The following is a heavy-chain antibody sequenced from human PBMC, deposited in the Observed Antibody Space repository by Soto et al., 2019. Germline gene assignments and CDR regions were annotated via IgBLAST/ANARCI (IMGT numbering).Heavy chain of an antibody. CDR3: ATGTTSWETRYYYYYGMDV. D-gene: IGHD2-2*01. Sequence: EVQLVQSGAEVKKPGESLKISCKGSGYSFTSYWIGWVRQMPGKGLEWMGIIYPGDSDTRYSPSFQGQVTISADKSISTAYLQWSSLKASDTAMYYCATGTTSWETRYYYYYGMDVWGQGTTVTVSS. CDR1: GYSFTSYW. J-gene: IGHJ6*02. CDR2: IYPGDSDT. V-gene: IGHV5-51*01.